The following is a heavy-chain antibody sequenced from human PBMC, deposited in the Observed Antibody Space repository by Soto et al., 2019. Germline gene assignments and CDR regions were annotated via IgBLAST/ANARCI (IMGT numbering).Heavy chain of an antibody. V-gene: IGHV1-18*01. D-gene: IGHD3-3*01. CDR2: ISAYTGNT. CDR3: TRETPSFGVLDDY. J-gene: IGHJ4*02. CDR1: GYTFTNYG. Sequence: QVQLVQSGAEVKKPGASVKVSCKASGYTFTNYGITWVRQAPGQGLEWMGWISAYTGNTNYAQKLQGRVTMTTDTSTRTAYMVLRSLRSDATAVYYCTRETPSFGVLDDYWGQGTLVTVSS.